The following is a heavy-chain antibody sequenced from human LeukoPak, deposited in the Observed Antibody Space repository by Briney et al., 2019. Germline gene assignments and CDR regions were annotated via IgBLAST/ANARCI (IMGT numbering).Heavy chain of an antibody. J-gene: IGHJ4*02. CDR2: ISSSSSYI. CDR1: GFTFSSYS. D-gene: IGHD4-17*01. V-gene: IGHV3-21*01. Sequence: GGSLRLSCAASGFTFSSYSMNWVRQAPGKGLEWVSSISSSSSYIYYADSVKGRFTISRDNAKNSLYLQMNSLRAEDTAVYYCARRMTTVTGPLDYWGQGTLVTVSS. CDR3: ARRMTTVTGPLDY.